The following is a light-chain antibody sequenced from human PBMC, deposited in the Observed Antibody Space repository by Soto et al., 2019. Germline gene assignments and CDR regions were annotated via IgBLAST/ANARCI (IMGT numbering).Light chain of an antibody. Sequence: DIQMTQSPSSVSASVGDRVTITCQASQGIVSWLAWYQQKPGKAPKLLIYAASNLQSGVPLRFSRSGSGTDFTHTISSLQPEDFATFYCQQTTSFPLTFGGGTKVDIK. CDR3: QQTTSFPLT. CDR1: QGIVSW. CDR2: AAS. V-gene: IGKV1-12*01. J-gene: IGKJ4*01.